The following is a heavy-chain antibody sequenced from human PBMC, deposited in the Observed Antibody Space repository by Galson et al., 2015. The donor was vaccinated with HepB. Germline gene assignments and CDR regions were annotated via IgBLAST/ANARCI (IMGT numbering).Heavy chain of an antibody. V-gene: IGHV3-7*03. D-gene: IGHD3-10*01. J-gene: IGHJ6*02. Sequence: SLRLSCAGSEFTFSSYWMNWVRQAPGKGLEWVANINPDGSEKSYVASLRGRSTVSRDNDKNALYLQMDSLRAEDTAVYYCARRISLVRGIITKPDYYYGMDVWGQGTTVTVAS. CDR3: ARRISLVRGIITKPDYYYGMDV. CDR1: EFTFSSYW. CDR2: INPDGSEK.